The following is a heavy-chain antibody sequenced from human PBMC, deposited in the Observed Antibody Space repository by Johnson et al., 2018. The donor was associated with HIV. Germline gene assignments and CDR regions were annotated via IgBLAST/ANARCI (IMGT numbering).Heavy chain of an antibody. CDR2: ISWNSGCI. CDR3: AKDRDLAAAGTDAFDI. D-gene: IGHD6-13*01. Sequence: VQLVEFGGGMVQPGGSLRLSCTASGFTFGDYAMSWFRQAPGKGLEWVSGISWNSGCIGYADSVKGRFTISRDNAKNSLYLQMNSLRAEDTALYYCAKDRDLAAAGTDAFDIWGQGTMVTVSS. V-gene: IGHV3-9*01. J-gene: IGHJ3*02. CDR1: GFTFGDYA.